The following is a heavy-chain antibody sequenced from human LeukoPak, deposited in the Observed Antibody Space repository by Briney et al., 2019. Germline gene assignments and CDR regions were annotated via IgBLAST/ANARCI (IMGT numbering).Heavy chain of an antibody. Sequence: ASVKVSCKASGYTFTTYYMHWVRQAPGQGLEWMGIINPSGGSTSYAQKFQGRVTITADESTSTAYMDLSSLRSEDTAVYYCARGWQLGGDLGDAFDIWGQGTMVTVSS. D-gene: IGHD2-21*01. CDR3: ARGWQLGGDLGDAFDI. CDR2: INPSGGST. CDR1: GYTFTTYY. J-gene: IGHJ3*02. V-gene: IGHV1-46*01.